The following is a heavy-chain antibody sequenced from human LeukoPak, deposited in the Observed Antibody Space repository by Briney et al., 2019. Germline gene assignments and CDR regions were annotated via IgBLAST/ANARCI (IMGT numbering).Heavy chain of an antibody. J-gene: IGHJ4*02. D-gene: IGHD2-2*01. CDR2: IYYSGST. CDR3: ASGGGDQLPFDY. V-gene: IGHV4-39*01. Sequence: PSETLSLTCTVSGGSISSSSCYWGWIRQPPGKGLEWIGSIYYSGSTYYNPSLKSRVTISVDTSKNQFSLKLSSVTAADTAVYYCASGGGDQLPFDYWGQGTLVTVSS. CDR1: GGSISSSSCY.